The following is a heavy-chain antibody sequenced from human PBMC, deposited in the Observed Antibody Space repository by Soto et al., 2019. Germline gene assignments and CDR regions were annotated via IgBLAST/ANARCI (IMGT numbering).Heavy chain of an antibody. J-gene: IGHJ4*02. V-gene: IGHV3-30*18. CDR2: ISYDGSNK. CDR3: AKERDIVVVVAPLDY. D-gene: IGHD2-15*01. Sequence: QVQLVESEGCVVQPGRSLRLSCAASGFTFSSYGMHWVRQAPGKGLEWVAVISYDGSNKYYADSVKGRFTISRDNSKNTLYLQMNSLRAEDTAVYYCAKERDIVVVVAPLDYWGQGTLVTVSS. CDR1: GFTFSSYG.